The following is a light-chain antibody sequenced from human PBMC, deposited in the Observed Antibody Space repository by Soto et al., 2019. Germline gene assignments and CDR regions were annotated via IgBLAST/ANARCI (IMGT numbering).Light chain of an antibody. CDR1: QSVRSTS. CDR3: QQYGSSGT. V-gene: IGKV3-20*01. CDR2: GAS. J-gene: IGKJ1*01. Sequence: DMVLTQSPGTLSLSPMEIATLSCRASQSVRSTSLAWYQQKPGQAPRLLIYGASSRATGIPDRFSGGGSGTDFTLTISRLETEDFAVYYCQQYGSSGTFGQGTKVDI.